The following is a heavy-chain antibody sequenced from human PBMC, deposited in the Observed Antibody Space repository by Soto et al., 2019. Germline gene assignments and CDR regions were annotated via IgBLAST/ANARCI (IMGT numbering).Heavy chain of an antibody. CDR2: ISDSWTT. J-gene: IGHJ5*02. CDR3: ARDRWMSRATWLDN. V-gene: IGHV4-59*12. CDR1: GGSIDSYY. D-gene: IGHD2-2*03. Sequence: PSQTLSLTCTVFGGSIDSYYWSWIRQAPGKGLEWIGHISDSWTTNYNPSLGSRVTVSVDTSRKSFSLKLSSVTAAATAVYFCARDRWMSRATWLDNWGPGTLVNVSS.